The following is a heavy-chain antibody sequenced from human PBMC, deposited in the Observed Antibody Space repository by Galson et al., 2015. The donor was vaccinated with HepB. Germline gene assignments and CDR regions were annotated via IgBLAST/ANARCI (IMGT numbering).Heavy chain of an antibody. J-gene: IGHJ4*02. Sequence: SVKVSCKVSGYTLTELSMHWVRQAPGKGLEWMGGFDPEDGETIYAQKFQGRVTMTEDTSTDTAYMELSSLRSEDTAVYYCATDLYGSGSYYNIYFDYWGQGTLVTVSS. V-gene: IGHV1-24*01. D-gene: IGHD3-10*01. CDR1: GYTLTELS. CDR2: FDPEDGET. CDR3: ATDLYGSGSYYNIYFDY.